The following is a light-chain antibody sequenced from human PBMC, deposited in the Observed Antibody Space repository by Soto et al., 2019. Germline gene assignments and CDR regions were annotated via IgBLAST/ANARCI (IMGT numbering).Light chain of an antibody. CDR2: DAS. J-gene: IGKJ4*01. V-gene: IGKV3-11*01. Sequence: EIVLTQSPATLSLSPGNRATLSCRASQSASGYLAWYQQKPGQAPRLLIYDASNRATGIPARFSGSGSGTDFTLTITSLEPEDCAVYYCQQRSNWTSTFGGGTKVEI. CDR1: QSASGY. CDR3: QQRSNWTST.